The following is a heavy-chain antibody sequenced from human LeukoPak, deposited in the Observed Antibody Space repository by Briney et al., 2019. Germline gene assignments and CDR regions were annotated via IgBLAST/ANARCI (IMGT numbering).Heavy chain of an antibody. D-gene: IGHD3-3*01. J-gene: IGHJ6*04. Sequence: SETLSLTCAVYGGSFSGYYWSWIRQLPGKGLEWIGEINHSGSTNYNPSLKSRVTISVDTSKNQFSLKLSSVTAADTAVYYCARVYYDFWSGYYADVWGKGTTVTVSS. V-gene: IGHV4-34*01. CDR2: INHSGST. CDR3: ARVYYDFWSGYYADV. CDR1: GGSFSGYY.